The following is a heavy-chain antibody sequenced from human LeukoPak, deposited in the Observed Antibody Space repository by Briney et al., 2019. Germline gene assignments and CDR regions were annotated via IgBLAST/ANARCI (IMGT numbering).Heavy chain of an antibody. CDR1: GFTFSSYS. CDR3: AKDYSSGWMEY. Sequence: GGSLRLFCAASGFTFSSYSMNWVRQAPGKGLEWVSSVSRSSRHMYYADSVKGRFTISRDNSKNTLYLQMNSLRAEDTAVYYCAKDYSSGWMEYWGQGTLVTVSS. J-gene: IGHJ4*02. D-gene: IGHD6-19*01. CDR2: VSRSSRHM. V-gene: IGHV3-21*01.